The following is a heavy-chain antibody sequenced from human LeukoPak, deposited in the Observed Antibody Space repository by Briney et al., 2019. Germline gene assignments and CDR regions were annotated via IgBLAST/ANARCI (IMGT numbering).Heavy chain of an antibody. CDR3: ARDRRRNRSGTGDAFDI. J-gene: IGHJ3*02. CDR1: GGSISSGGYY. CDR2: IYYSGST. D-gene: IGHD3-10*01. Sequence: PSQTLSLTCTVSGGSISSGGYYWSWIRQHPGKGLEWIGYIYYSGSTYYNPSLKSRVTISVDTSKNQFSLKLSSVTAADTAVYYCARDRRRNRSGTGDAFDIWGQGTMVTVS. V-gene: IGHV4-31*03.